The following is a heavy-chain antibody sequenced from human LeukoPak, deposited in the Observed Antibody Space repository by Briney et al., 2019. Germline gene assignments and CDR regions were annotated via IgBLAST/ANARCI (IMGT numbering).Heavy chain of an antibody. CDR2: ISSSSSYI. Sequence: GGSLRLSCAASGFTFSSYSMNWVRQAPGKGLEWVSSISSSSSYIYYADSVKGRLTISRDNAKNSLYLQMNSLRAEDTAVYYCARGTAAAEGDYWGQGTLVTVSS. V-gene: IGHV3-21*01. D-gene: IGHD6-13*01. CDR3: ARGTAAAEGDY. CDR1: GFTFSSYS. J-gene: IGHJ4*02.